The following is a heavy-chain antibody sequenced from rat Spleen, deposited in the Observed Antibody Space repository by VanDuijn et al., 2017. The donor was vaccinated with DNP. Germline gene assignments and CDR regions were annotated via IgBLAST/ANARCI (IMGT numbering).Heavy chain of an antibody. CDR3: TRASGLRIKGYYFDY. Sequence: EVQLVESGGGLVQPGRSLKLSCAASGFTFSNYGMAWVRQTPTKGLEWVASISTGGDDTYYRDSVKGRFTISRDNAENTLYLQMDSLRSEDTATYYCTRASGLRIKGYYFDYWGQGVMVTVSS. CDR2: ISTGGDDT. J-gene: IGHJ2*01. CDR1: GFTFSNYG. D-gene: IGHD1-6*01. V-gene: IGHV5S13*01.